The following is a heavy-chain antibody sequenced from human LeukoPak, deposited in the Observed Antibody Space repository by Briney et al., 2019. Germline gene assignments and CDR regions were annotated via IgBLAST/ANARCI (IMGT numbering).Heavy chain of an antibody. D-gene: IGHD3-9*01. CDR2: MNPNSGNT. Sequence: GASVKVSCKASGYTFTSYDINWVRQATGQGLEWMGWMNPNSGNTGYAQKFQGRVTMTRNTSISTAYMELSSLRSEDTAVYYCARVLRYSYDAFDIWGQGTMVTVPS. V-gene: IGHV1-8*01. J-gene: IGHJ3*02. CDR1: GYTFTSYD. CDR3: ARVLRYSYDAFDI.